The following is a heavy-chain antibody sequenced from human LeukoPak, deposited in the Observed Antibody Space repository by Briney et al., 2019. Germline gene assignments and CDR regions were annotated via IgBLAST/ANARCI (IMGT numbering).Heavy chain of an antibody. J-gene: IGHJ4*02. V-gene: IGHV1-18*04. CDR3: ARVAFRTPLSILHY. D-gene: IGHD4-23*01. Sequence: GASVKVSCKASGYTFTSYYMHWVRQAPGQGLEWMGWISAYNGNTNYAQKLQGRVTMTTDTSTSTAYMELRSLRSDDTAVYYCARVAFRTPLSILHYWGQGTLVTVSS. CDR2: ISAYNGNT. CDR1: GYTFTSYY.